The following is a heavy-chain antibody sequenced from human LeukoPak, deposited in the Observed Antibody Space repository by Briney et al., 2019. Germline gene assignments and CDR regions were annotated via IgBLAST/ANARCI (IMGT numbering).Heavy chain of an antibody. J-gene: IGHJ6*02. D-gene: IGHD1-26*01. CDR2: LYSGGRT. CDR1: GFTVSSNY. CDR3: ARAPLIVGATDYYYGLDV. V-gene: IGHV3-53*01. Sequence: GGSLRLSCAASGFTVSSNYMSWVRQAPGKGLEWVSVLYSGGRTNYADSVKGRFSISRDNSKNTLYLQMNGLRAEDTAVYYCARAPLIVGATDYYYGLDVWGQGTTVTVSS.